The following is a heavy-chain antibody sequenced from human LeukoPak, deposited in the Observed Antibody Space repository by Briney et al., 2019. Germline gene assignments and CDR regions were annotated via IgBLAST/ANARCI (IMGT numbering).Heavy chain of an antibody. J-gene: IGHJ6*03. CDR1: GGSISNSSYY. Sequence: SETMSLTCTVSGGSISNSSYYWGWIRQPPGKGLEWIGSIYYSGSTYYNPSLKSRVTISVDTSKNQFSLKLSSVTAADTAVYYCANIAAAGSFYYYYYMDVWGKGTTVTISS. CDR2: IYYSGST. D-gene: IGHD6-13*01. CDR3: ANIAAAGSFYYYYYMDV. V-gene: IGHV4-39*01.